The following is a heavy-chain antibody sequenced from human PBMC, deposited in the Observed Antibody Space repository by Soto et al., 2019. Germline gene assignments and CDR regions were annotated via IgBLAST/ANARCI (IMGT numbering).Heavy chain of an antibody. Sequence: ASVKVSGKVSGYSLTELSMHWVRQAPGKGLEWMGGLDPDDGNMVYPQKFQGRVTMTEDTATDTAYMKLSSLTSDDTAMYYCAARANTDASDIWGQGTLVTVSS. D-gene: IGHD3-16*01. CDR3: AARANTDASDI. V-gene: IGHV1-24*01. J-gene: IGHJ3*02. CDR2: LDPDDGNM. CDR1: GYSLTELS.